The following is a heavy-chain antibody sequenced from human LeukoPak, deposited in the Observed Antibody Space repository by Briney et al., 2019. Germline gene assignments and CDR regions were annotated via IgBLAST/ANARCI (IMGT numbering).Heavy chain of an antibody. CDR3: AKTQAYDFWSGYNFDY. Sequence: PGGSLRLSCAASGFTSSSYAMSWVRQAPGKGLEWVSAISGSGGSTYYADSVKGRFTISRDNSKNTLYLQTNSLRAEDTAVYYCAKTQAYDFWSGYNFDYWGQGTLVTVSS. CDR1: GFTSSSYA. D-gene: IGHD3-3*01. V-gene: IGHV3-23*01. CDR2: ISGSGGST. J-gene: IGHJ4*02.